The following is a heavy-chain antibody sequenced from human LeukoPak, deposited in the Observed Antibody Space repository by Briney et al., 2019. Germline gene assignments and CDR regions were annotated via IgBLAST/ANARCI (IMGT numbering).Heavy chain of an antibody. CDR3: ARSRTAVAGFFDY. Sequence: PGRSLRLSRAASGFTFSSYGMHWVRQAPGKGLEWVAVISYDGSNKYYADSVKGRFTISRDNSKNTLYLQMNSLRAEDTAVYYCARSRTAVAGFFDYWGQGTLVTVSS. CDR2: ISYDGSNK. J-gene: IGHJ4*02. V-gene: IGHV3-30*03. D-gene: IGHD6-19*01. CDR1: GFTFSSYG.